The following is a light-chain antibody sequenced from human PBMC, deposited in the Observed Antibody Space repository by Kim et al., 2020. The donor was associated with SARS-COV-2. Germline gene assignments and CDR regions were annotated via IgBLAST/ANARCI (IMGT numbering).Light chain of an antibody. CDR1: KLGEKY. CDR2: QDS. CDR3: QAWDSSTACV. J-gene: IGLJ1*01. Sequence: SYELTQPPSVSVSPGQTASITCSGEKLGEKYACWYLQKPGQSPVLVIYQDSKRPSGIPERFSGSNSGNTATLTISGTQAMDEADYDCQAWDSSTACVFGTGTNVTVL. V-gene: IGLV3-1*01.